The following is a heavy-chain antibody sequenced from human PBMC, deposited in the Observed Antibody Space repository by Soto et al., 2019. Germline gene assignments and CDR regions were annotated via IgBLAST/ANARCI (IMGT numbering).Heavy chain of an antibody. D-gene: IGHD6-19*01. J-gene: IGHJ6*03. CDR3: ARAPRRYSSGWYVGNYYYYYMDV. CDR2: IYSGGST. V-gene: IGHV3-66*01. CDR1: GFTVSSNY. Sequence: GGSLRLSCAASGFTVSSNYMSWVRQAPGKGLEWVSVIYSGGSTYYADSVKGRFTISRDNSKNTLYLQMNSLRAEDTAVYYCARAPRRYSSGWYVGNYYYYYMDVWGKGTTVTVSS.